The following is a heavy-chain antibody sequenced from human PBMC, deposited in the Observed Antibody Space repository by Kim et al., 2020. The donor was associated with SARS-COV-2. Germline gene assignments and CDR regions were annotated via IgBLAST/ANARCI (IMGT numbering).Heavy chain of an antibody. J-gene: IGHJ3*02. D-gene: IGHD2-2*01. CDR3: ARDPELVEVMPAAGAFDI. V-gene: IGHV3-48*04. CDR1: GFTFSSYS. Sequence: GGSLRLSCAASGFTFSSYSMNWVRQAPGKGQEWVSYISSSSSTIYYADSVKGRLTISRDNAKNSLHLQMNSLRAEDTAVYYCARDPELVEVMPAAGAFDIWGQGTMVTVSS. CDR2: ISSSSSTI.